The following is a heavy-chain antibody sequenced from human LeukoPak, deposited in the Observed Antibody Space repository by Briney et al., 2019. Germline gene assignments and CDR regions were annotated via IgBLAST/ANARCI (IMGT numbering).Heavy chain of an antibody. J-gene: IGHJ5*02. CDR3: ARSRGRGIQPLNWFDP. V-gene: IGHV1-8*01. CDR1: GYTFTSYD. Sequence: ASVKVSCKASGYTFTSYDTNWVRQATGQGLEWMGWMNPNSGNTGYAQKFQGRVTMTRNTSISTAYMELSSLRSEDTAVYYCARSRGRGIQPLNWFDPWGQGTLVTVSS. D-gene: IGHD5-18*01. CDR2: MNPNSGNT.